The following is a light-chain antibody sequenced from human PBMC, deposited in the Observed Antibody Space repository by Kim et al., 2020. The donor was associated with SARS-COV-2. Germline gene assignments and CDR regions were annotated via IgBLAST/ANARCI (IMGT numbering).Light chain of an antibody. CDR3: QQYSRSPLT. V-gene: IGKV3-20*01. CDR2: GAS. Sequence: SPGERAPLSCRSSQSVSSIYLAVYQQKSGRAPRLLIYGASNRVTGTPDRFSGSGSGTDFTLTISRLEPEDFAVYYCQQYSRSPLTFGGGTKVDIK. J-gene: IGKJ4*01. CDR1: QSVSSIY.